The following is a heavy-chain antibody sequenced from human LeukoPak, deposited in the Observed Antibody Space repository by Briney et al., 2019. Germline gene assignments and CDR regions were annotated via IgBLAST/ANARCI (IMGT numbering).Heavy chain of an antibody. Sequence: GGSLRLSCAASGFTFSDYAMSWVRQAPGRGLEWVSTISGSAESTYYADSVKGRFIVSRDNSKDTLHLQMSSLRAGDTAVYYCAKAAARDYFEHWGQGTLVTVSS. CDR3: AKAAARDYFEH. CDR2: ISGSAEST. V-gene: IGHV3-23*01. D-gene: IGHD2-15*01. CDR1: GFTFSDYA. J-gene: IGHJ1*01.